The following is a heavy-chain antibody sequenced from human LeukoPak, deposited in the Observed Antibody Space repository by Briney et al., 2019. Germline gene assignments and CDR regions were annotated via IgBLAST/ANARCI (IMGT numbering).Heavy chain of an antibody. CDR3: AKDASHSSGWYSSPSAVGY. D-gene: IGHD6-19*01. V-gene: IGHV3-30*18. J-gene: IGHJ4*02. CDR2: ISYDGSNK. Sequence: GGSLRLSCAASGFTFSSYGMHWVRQAPGKGLEWVAVISYDGSNKYYADSVKGRFTISRDNSKNTLYLQMNSLRAEDTAVYYCAKDASHSSGWYSSPSAVGYWGQGTLVTVSS. CDR1: GFTFSSYG.